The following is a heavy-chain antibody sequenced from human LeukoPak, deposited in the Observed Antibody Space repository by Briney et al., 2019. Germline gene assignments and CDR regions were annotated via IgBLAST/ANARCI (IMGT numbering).Heavy chain of an antibody. J-gene: IGHJ4*02. Sequence: PSETLSLTCTVSGGSISSSSYYWGWIRQPPGKGLEWIGSIYYSGSTYYNPSLKSRVTISVDTSKNQFSLKLSSVTAADTAVYYCARVIAAAGRRDYWGQGTLVTVSS. V-gene: IGHV4-39*07. CDR2: IYYSGST. D-gene: IGHD6-13*01. CDR3: ARVIAAAGRRDY. CDR1: GGSISSSSYY.